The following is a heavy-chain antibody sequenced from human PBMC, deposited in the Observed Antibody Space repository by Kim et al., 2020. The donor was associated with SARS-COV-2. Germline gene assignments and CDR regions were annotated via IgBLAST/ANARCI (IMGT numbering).Heavy chain of an antibody. CDR1: GYIFTSYG. V-gene: IGHV1-18*04. J-gene: IGHJ5*02. Sequence: ASVKVSCKASGYIFTSYGLSWVRQAPGQGLEWMGWISAKTDNTNYAQQFQGRVTMTTDTSSSTVYLEVRSLRSDDTAVYYCARGRSTSWSWFDTWGQGTLVTVSS. D-gene: IGHD2-2*01. CDR3: ARGRSTSWSWFDT. CDR2: ISAKTDNT.